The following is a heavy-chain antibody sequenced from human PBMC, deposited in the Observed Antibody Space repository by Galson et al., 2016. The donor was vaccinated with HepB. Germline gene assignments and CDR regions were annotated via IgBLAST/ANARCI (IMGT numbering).Heavy chain of an antibody. D-gene: IGHD6-19*01. CDR2: ISTYNGNT. CDR1: GYAFTRYG. CDR3: ARGEGIPVDDTRLYYYAMDG. V-gene: IGHV1-18*01. J-gene: IGHJ6*02. Sequence: SVKVSCKASGYAFTRYGISWVRQAPGQGLEWMGWISTYNGNTNYAQNLQGRVTMTTDTSTSTAYMELRSLRSDDTAVYYCARGEGIPVDDTRLYYYAMDGWGQGTTVTVSS.